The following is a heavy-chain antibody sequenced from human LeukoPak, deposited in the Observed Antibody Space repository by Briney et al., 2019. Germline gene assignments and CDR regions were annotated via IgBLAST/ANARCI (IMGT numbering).Heavy chain of an antibody. J-gene: IGHJ4*02. CDR1: GFTFSTYS. CDR3: AKDVAPDSGWDLDY. D-gene: IGHD6-19*01. CDR2: IYNSGAKT. V-gene: IGHV3-23*01. Sequence: GGSLRLSCAASGFTFSTYSMTWIRQGPGKGLEWVSSIYNSGAKTFYADSVKGRFAISRDNSKNTLYLQMNSLRVEDTAVYYCAKDVAPDSGWDLDYWGQGTLVTVSS.